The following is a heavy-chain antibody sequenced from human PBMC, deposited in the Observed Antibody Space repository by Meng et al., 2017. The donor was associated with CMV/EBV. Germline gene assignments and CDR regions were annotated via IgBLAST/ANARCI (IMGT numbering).Heavy chain of an antibody. J-gene: IGHJ4*02. CDR3: ARERGDDSGYNFDS. CDR1: GGFFSGFS. CDR2: IYSTGGT. Sequence: QGTRKGPGPGRVKPSETLSLPCSGSGGFFSGFSWTWVRQPAGKGLEWIGRIYSTGGTNYNPSFESRVTISLDGSNNQFSLKLNSVTAADTAIYYCARERGDDSGYNFDSWGQGTLVTVSS. D-gene: IGHD3-22*01. V-gene: IGHV4-4*07.